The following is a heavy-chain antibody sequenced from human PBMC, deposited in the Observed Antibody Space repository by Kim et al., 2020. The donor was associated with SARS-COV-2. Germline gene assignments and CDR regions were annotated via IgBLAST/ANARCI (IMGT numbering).Heavy chain of an antibody. CDR1: GFTFSSYG. J-gene: IGHJ4*02. V-gene: IGHV3-33*06. Sequence: GGSLRLSCAASGFTFSSYGMHWVRQAPGKGLEWVAVIWYDGSNKYYADSVKGRFTISRDNSKNTLYLQMNSLRAEDTAVYYCAKDRGLRFLEWLEDYWGQGTLVTVSS. CDR2: IWYDGSNK. CDR3: AKDRGLRFLEWLEDY. D-gene: IGHD3-3*01.